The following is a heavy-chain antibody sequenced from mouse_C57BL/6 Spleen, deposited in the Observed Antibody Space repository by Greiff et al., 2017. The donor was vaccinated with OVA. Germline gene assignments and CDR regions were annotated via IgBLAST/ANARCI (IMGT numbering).Heavy chain of an antibody. CDR3: ARVRTGHYFDY. J-gene: IGHJ2*01. D-gene: IGHD4-1*01. CDR1: GYSFTSYY. CDR2: IYPGSGNT. Sequence: QVQLKESGPELVKPGASVKISCKASGYSFTSYYIHWVKQRPGQGLEWIGWIYPGSGNTKYNEKFKGKATLTADTSSSTAYMQLSSLTSEDSAVYYCARVRTGHYFDYWGQGTTLTVSS. V-gene: IGHV1-66*01.